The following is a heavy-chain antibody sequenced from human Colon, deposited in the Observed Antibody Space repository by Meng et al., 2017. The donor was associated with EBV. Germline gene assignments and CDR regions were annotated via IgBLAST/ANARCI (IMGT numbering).Heavy chain of an antibody. CDR3: ARGPGGSYYLYYFDY. V-gene: IGHV4-34*01. Sequence: VLPLQGGAGLLTPSETLSLTCAVYGGSFSCYYWSWIRQPPEKGLEWIGEINHSGSTNYNPSLKSRVTISVDTSKKQFSLKLSSVTAADTAVYYCARGPGGSYYLYYFDYWGQGALVTVSS. CDR1: GGSFSCYY. J-gene: IGHJ4*02. CDR2: INHSGST. D-gene: IGHD1-26*01.